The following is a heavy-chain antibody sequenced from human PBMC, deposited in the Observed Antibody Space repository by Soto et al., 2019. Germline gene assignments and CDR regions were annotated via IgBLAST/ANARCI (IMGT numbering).Heavy chain of an antibody. CDR1: GYTFTSYD. V-gene: IGHV1-8*01. CDR3: ARGTDSSGWYVYYYYYMDV. J-gene: IGHJ6*03. Sequence: ASVKVSCKASGYTFTSYDINWVRQATGQGLEWMGWMNPNSGNTGYAQKFQGRVTMTRNTSISTAYMQLSSLRSEDTAVYYCARGTDSSGWYVYYYYYMDVWGKGTTVTSP. D-gene: IGHD6-19*01. CDR2: MNPNSGNT.